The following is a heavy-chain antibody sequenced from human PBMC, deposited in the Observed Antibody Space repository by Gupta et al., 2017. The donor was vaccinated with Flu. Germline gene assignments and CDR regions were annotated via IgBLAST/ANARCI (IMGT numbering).Heavy chain of an antibody. J-gene: IGHJ5*02. CDR1: GGSMNNHH. CDR2: VYYRGNT. V-gene: IGHV4-59*11. Sequence: QVQLQESGPRLVKPSETLSLTCAVSGGSMNNHHWSWIRQPPGKGLEWIGSVYYRGNTNYNASLRSRVTISVDTSKNQFSLRLSSVTAADTAVYYCARDVGYDFWNLYNWFDPWGQGTLVTVSS. D-gene: IGHD3-3*01. CDR3: ARDVGYDFWNLYNWFDP.